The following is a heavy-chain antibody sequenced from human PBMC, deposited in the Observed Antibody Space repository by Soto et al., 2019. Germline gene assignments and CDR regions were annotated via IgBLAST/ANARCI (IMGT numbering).Heavy chain of an antibody. Sequence: SVKVSCKASGGTFSSYAISWVRQAPGQGLEWMGGIIPIFGTANCAQKFQGRVTITADESTSTAYMELSSLRSEDTAVYYCARGLDYEDAFDIWGQGTMVTVSS. V-gene: IGHV1-69*13. CDR3: ARGLDYEDAFDI. CDR1: GGTFSSYA. CDR2: IIPIFGTA. D-gene: IGHD4-17*01. J-gene: IGHJ3*02.